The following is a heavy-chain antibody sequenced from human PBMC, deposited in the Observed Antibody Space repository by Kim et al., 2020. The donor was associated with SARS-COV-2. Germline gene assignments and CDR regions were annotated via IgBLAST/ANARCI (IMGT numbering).Heavy chain of an antibody. CDR2: INHSGST. CDR1: GGSFSGYY. CDR3: ARVFGSGRRYYYMDV. V-gene: IGHV4-34*01. Sequence: SETLSLTCAVYGGSFSGYYWSWIRQPPGKGLEWIGEINHSGSTNYNPSLKSRVTISVDTSKNQFSLKLSSVTAADTAVYYCARVFGSGRRYYYMDVWGKGTTVTVSS. D-gene: IGHD1-26*01. J-gene: IGHJ6*03.